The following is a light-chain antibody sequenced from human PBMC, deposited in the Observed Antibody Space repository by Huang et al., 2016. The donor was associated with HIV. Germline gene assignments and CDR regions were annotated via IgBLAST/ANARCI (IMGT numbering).Light chain of an antibody. Sequence: EIIMTQFPATLSLSPGERATLSCRASQSFATQSAWYQQKPGQAPRLLIFGASNRATGVPDRCSGSGSGTEFTLTISNLQSEDFAVYYCQQYNTSPTTFGPGTRVDVK. V-gene: IGKV3-15*01. CDR1: QSFATQ. CDR2: GAS. J-gene: IGKJ3*01. CDR3: QQYNTSPTT.